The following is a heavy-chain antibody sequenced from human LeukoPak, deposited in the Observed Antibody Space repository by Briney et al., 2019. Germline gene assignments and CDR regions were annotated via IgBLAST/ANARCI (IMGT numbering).Heavy chain of an antibody. CDR3: VREGLERRTNFDY. CDR2: ISMNVQTT. D-gene: IGHD1-1*01. CDR1: GFSSTSHV. Sequence: PGGSLRLSCSESGFSSTSHVMRWGRHAPGAGLQYVSGISMNVQTTYYAGSVKGRFTISRDSSKNTVYLQMNSLTAEDTAVYYCVREGLERRTNFDYWGQGTLVSVSS. V-gene: IGHV3-64D*06. J-gene: IGHJ4*02.